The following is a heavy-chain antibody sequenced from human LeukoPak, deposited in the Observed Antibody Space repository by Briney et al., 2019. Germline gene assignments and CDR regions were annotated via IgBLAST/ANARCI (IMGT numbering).Heavy chain of an antibody. D-gene: IGHD2-15*01. CDR2: INEDGGKT. V-gene: IGHV3-43*02. CDR1: GFSFDDYP. CDR3: AKEIDTLGTNAFDI. J-gene: IGHJ3*02. Sequence: GGSPRLSCAASGFSFDDYPMHWVRQAPGKGLEWVSLINEDGGKTFYADSVRGRFTISRDNSKNSLYLQMNSLRTEDTALYYCAKEIDTLGTNAFDIWGQGTIVTVSS.